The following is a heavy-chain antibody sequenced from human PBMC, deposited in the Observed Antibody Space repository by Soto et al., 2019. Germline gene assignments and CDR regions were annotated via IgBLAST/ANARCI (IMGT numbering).Heavy chain of an antibody. J-gene: IGHJ4*02. CDR3: ARHLYVTFDY. CDR2: IYYSGST. CDR1: GGSISSYY. D-gene: IGHD3-16*01. Sequence: PSETLSLTCTVSGGSISSYYWSWIRQPPGKGLEWIGYIYYSGSTNYNPSLKSRVTISGDTSKNQFSLRLRSVTAADTAVYYCARHLYVTFDYWGQGTLVTVSS. V-gene: IGHV4-59*08.